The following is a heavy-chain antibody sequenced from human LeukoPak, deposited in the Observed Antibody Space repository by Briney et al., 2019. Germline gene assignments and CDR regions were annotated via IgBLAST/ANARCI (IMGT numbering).Heavy chain of an antibody. CDR2: IYYSGNT. V-gene: IGHV4-30-4*01. J-gene: IGHJ4*02. D-gene: IGHD3-10*01. Sequence: SETLSLTCTVSGGSISGASYYWSWIRQPPGKGLEWIGYIYYSGNTYYNPSLKSRVTMSVDTSKNQFSLKLYSVTAADTAVYYCASVPASGSGTYYSDYWGQGTLVTVSS. CDR1: GGSISGASYY. CDR3: ASVPASGSGTYYSDY.